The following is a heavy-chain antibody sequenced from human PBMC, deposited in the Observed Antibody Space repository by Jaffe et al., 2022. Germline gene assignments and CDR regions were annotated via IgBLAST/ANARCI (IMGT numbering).Heavy chain of an antibody. CDR1: GFTFSSYA. D-gene: IGHD6-19*01. V-gene: IGHV3-23*01. CDR3: AKGMGAAVAGTQEYFQH. J-gene: IGHJ1*01. CDR2: ISGSGGST. Sequence: EVQLLESGGGLVQPGGSLRLSCAASGFTFSSYAMSWVRQAPGKGLEWVSAISGSGGSTYYADSVKGRFTISRDNSKNTLYLQMNSLRAEDTAVYYCAKGMGAAVAGTQEYFQHWGQGTLVTVSS.